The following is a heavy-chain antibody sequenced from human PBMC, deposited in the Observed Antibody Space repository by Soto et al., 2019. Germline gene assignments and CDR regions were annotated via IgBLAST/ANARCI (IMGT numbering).Heavy chain of an antibody. CDR1: GYSISSGYY. V-gene: IGHV4-38-2*02. CDR3: ARDSDYYDSSGYLTDYYYYYGMDV. D-gene: IGHD3-22*01. J-gene: IGHJ6*02. Sequence: ASETLSLTCAVSGYSISSGYYWGWIRQPPGKGLEWIGSIYHSGSTYYNPSLKSRVTISVDTSKNQFSLKLSSVTAADTAVYYCARDSDYYDSSGYLTDYYYYYGMDVWGQGTTVTVSS. CDR2: IYHSGST.